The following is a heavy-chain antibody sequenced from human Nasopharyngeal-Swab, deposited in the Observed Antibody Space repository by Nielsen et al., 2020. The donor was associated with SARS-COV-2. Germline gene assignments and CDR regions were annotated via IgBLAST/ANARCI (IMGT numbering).Heavy chain of an antibody. CDR3: ARVGYLYLYGAFDI. CDR1: GFTVDRNF. Sequence: GESLKISCAASGFTVDRNFMSWVRQAPGKGLEWVSFISSDDSPQYADSVKGRFTISRHTSENTMYLQMNSQRAEDTAIYYCARVGYLYLYGAFDIWGQGTLVTVSS. D-gene: IGHD1-1*01. J-gene: IGHJ3*02. V-gene: IGHV3-53*04. CDR2: ISSDDSP.